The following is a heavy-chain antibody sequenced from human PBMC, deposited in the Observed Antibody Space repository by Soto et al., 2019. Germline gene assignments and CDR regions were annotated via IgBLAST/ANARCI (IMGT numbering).Heavy chain of an antibody. Sequence: QLQLEQSGGEVKKPGASMKVSCKASGDRLSYSGVTWVRQAPGQGLEWMGWVGAYSGDTRYSQKFQGCVTVSADTSTATEYMELRTLRSDETATYYCGSVKYYYMDVWGKGTTVTVS. V-gene: IGHV1-18*01. CDR3: GSVKYYYMDV. D-gene: IGHD3-16*01. CDR1: GDRLSYSG. J-gene: IGHJ6*03. CDR2: VGAYSGDT.